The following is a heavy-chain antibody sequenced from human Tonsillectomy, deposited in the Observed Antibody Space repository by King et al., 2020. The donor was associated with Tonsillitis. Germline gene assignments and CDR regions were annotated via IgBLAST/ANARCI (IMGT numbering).Heavy chain of an antibody. CDR3: ARSGVETSGHFDY. Sequence: VQLQESGPGLVKPSQNLSLTCTVSGGSISSGGYYWNWIRQHAGKGLEWIGYIYHSGTTYYNPSVKSLATISVDTSKNRFSLKLSSVTAADTAVYYCARSGVETSGHFDYWGQGTLVTVSS. V-gene: IGHV4-31*01. CDR2: IYHSGTT. J-gene: IGHJ4*02. CDR1: GGSISSGGYY. D-gene: IGHD3-3*01.